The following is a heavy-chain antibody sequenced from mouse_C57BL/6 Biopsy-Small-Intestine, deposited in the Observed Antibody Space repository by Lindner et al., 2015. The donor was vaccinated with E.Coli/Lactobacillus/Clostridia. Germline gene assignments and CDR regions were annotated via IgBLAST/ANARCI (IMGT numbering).Heavy chain of an antibody. J-gene: IGHJ2*01. D-gene: IGHD3-1*01. CDR1: GYTFTDYY. CDR3: ARVWGGYSNNYYFDY. Sequence: SVKVSCKAFGYTFTDYYMHWVRQAPGQGLEWMGWINPYSGDTNYAQKFQGRVTLSRDTSIRTAYMELNRVESDDTAVYYCARVWGGYSNNYYFDYWGQGALVTVSS. V-gene: IGHV1-19*01. CDR2: INPYSGDT.